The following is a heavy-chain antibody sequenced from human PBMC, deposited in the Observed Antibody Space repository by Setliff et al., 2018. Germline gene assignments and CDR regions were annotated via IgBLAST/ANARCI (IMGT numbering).Heavy chain of an antibody. J-gene: IGHJ6*02. CDR3: ARADKIGMVNPETGV. CDR1: GYTFTSYG. CDR2: ISAYNGNT. V-gene: IGHV1-18*01. Sequence: ASVKVSCKASGYTFTSYGISWVRQAPGQGLERMGWISAYNGNTNYAQKLQGRVTMTTDTSTSTAYMELRSLRSDDTAVYYCARADKIGMVNPETGVWGQGTTVTVSS. D-gene: IGHD5-18*01.